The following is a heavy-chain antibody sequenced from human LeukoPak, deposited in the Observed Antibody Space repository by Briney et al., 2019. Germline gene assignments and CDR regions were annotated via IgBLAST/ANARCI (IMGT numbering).Heavy chain of an antibody. CDR2: INPNSGGT. D-gene: IGHD4-23*01. CDR3: ARDLYGGTSATFDY. Sequence: GASVKVSRKASGYTFTGYYMHWVRQAPGQGLEWMGWINPNSGGTYYAQKFQGRVTMTSDTSISTAYMELSRLRSDNTAVYYCARDLYGGTSATFDYWGQGTLVTVSS. V-gene: IGHV1-2*02. CDR1: GYTFTGYY. J-gene: IGHJ4*02.